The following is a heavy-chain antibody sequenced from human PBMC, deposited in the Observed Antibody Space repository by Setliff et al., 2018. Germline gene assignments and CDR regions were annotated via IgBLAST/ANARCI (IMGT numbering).Heavy chain of an antibody. CDR1: GYTLTNYY. CDR3: ARDRFYNSWSGTSITAPHDAFDI. J-gene: IGHJ3*02. Sequence: ASVKVSCKASGYTLTNYYMHWVRQAPGQGPEWMGIINPSGGLTRYAQKFQGRVAMTRDTSTSTVYMEVISLRSEDTAVYFCARDRFYNSWSGTSITAPHDAFDIWGQGTMVTVSS. D-gene: IGHD3-3*01. CDR2: INPSGGLT. V-gene: IGHV1-46*03.